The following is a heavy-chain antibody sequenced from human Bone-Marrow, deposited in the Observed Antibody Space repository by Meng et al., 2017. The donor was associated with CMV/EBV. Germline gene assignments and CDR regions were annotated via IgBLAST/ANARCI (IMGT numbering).Heavy chain of an antibody. Sequence: GESLKISCAASGFTFSDYYMSWIRQAPGKGLEWVSAISGSGGSTYYADSVKGRFTISRDNSKNTLYLQMNSLRAEDTAVYYCAKKLEYYDSSGSLDYWGQGTLVTVSS. D-gene: IGHD3-22*01. CDR2: ISGSGGST. J-gene: IGHJ4*02. V-gene: IGHV3-23*01. CDR3: AKKLEYYDSSGSLDY. CDR1: GFTFSDYY.